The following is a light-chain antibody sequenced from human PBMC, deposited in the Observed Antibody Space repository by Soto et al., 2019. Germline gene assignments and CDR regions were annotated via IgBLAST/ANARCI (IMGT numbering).Light chain of an antibody. CDR3: QQHGSSPI. CDR2: GAT. J-gene: IGKJ4*01. V-gene: IGKV3-20*01. Sequence: LTQSPGTLSLSPGERATLSCRASQAVSSIVLAWYQQKPGQAPRLLIYGATSRATGIPDRFSGSGSGTDFTLTVSRLEPEDFAVYYCQQHGSSPIFGGGTKVEIK. CDR1: QAVSSIV.